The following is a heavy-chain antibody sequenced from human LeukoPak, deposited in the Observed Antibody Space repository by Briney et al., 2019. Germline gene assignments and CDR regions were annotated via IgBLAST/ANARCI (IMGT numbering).Heavy chain of an antibody. V-gene: IGHV4-38-2*02. D-gene: IGHD5-24*01. J-gene: IGHJ5*02. CDR2: IHHSGRT. Sequence: PSETLSLTCTVSGYSISSDYYWGWIRQPPGKGLEWIGSIHHSGRTYYNPSLKSRVTISVDTSKNQFSLNLKPVTATDTSVYFCARHRRHGYCYGDACSLSFWFDPWGQGTLVTVSS. CDR1: GYSISSDYY. CDR3: ARHRRHGYCYGDACSLSFWFDP.